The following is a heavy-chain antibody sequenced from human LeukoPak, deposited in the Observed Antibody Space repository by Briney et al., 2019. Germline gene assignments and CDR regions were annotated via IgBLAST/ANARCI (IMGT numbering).Heavy chain of an antibody. V-gene: IGHV3-33*01. CDR3: ARSASYDRENYYYYYMDV. J-gene: IGHJ6*03. CDR2: IWYDGSNK. D-gene: IGHD3-22*01. CDR1: GFTFSSYG. Sequence: PGGSLRLSCAASGFTFSSYGMHWVRQAPGKGLEWVAVIWYDGSNKYYADSVKGRFTISRDNSKNTLYLQMNSLRAEDTAVYYCARSASYDRENYYYYYMDVWGKGTTVTVSS.